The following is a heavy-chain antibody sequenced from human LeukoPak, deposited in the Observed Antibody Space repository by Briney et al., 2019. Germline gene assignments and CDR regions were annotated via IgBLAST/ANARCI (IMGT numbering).Heavy chain of an antibody. V-gene: IGHV1-18*01. CDR2: ISAYNGNT. CDR3: ASDGVSNPYAGGD. D-gene: IGHD3-16*01. J-gene: IGHJ1*01. CDR1: GHTFTSSG. Sequence: GASVKVSCKASGHTFTSSGISWVRQAPGQGLEWMGWISAYNGNTNYAQKLQGRVTMTTDTSTSTAYIELRSLRSDDTAVYYCASDGVSNPYAGGDWGQGTLVTVSS.